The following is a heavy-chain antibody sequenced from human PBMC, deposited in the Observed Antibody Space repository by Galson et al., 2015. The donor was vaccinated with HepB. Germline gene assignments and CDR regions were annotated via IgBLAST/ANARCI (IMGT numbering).Heavy chain of an antibody. CDR2: INPNSGGT. CDR1: GYTFTGYY. D-gene: IGHD3-9*01. J-gene: IGHJ6*02. Sequence: SVKVSCKASGYTFTGYYMHWVRQAPGQGLEWMGWINPNSGGTNYAQKFQGWVTMTRDTSISTAYMELSRLRSDDTAVYYCARGGEGYFDWLLPLDFDYYYGMDVWAQGTTVTVSS. V-gene: IGHV1-2*04. CDR3: ARGGEGYFDWLLPLDFDYYYGMDV.